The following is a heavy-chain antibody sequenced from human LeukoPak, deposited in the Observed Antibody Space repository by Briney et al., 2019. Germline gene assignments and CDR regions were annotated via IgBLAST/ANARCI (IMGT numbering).Heavy chain of an antibody. D-gene: IGHD3-10*01. V-gene: IGHV4-39*01. CDR3: ASPFGYGSGSHTYHSPEYNWFDP. J-gene: IGHJ5*02. CDR1: GGSISRSSYY. Sequence: SETLSLTCTVSGGSISRSSYYWGWIRQPPGKGLEWVGSIYYSGSTYYSPSLKSRVTISVDTSKNQFSLKLSSVTAADTAVYYCASPFGYGSGSHTYHSPEYNWFDPWGQGTLVTVSS. CDR2: IYYSGST.